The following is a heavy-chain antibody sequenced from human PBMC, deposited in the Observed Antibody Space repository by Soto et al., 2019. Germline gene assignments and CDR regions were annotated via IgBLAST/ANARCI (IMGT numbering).Heavy chain of an antibody. Sequence: QITLKESGPTLVKPTQTLTLTCSFSGFSLSTRGVGVGWIRQPPGKALEWLALIFWDDDKWYSPSLRSRLTTTEDTSKNQVVLTMTTMDPVDTATYYCAHRSRGYAYYFDQWGQGTLVTVSS. J-gene: IGHJ4*02. CDR3: AHRSRGYAYYFDQ. CDR2: IFWDDDK. V-gene: IGHV2-5*02. CDR1: GFSLSTRGVG. D-gene: IGHD5-12*01.